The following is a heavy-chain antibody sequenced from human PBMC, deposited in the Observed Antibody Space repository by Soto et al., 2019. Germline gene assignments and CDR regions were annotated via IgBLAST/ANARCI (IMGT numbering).Heavy chain of an antibody. J-gene: IGHJ5*02. CDR1: GGSISSNSYY. D-gene: IGHD2-2*01. CDR3: SRLRRDIVAVPAAIWFDX. V-gene: IGHV4-39*01. Sequence: SETLSLTCPVSGGSISSNSYYWGWIRQPTGKGLEGIGSIYYSGSTYYNPSLKSRVTISVDTSKNQFSLKLSSVTAADTAVYYCSRLRRDIVAVPAAIWFDXWGQGTLVTVSX. CDR2: IYYSGST.